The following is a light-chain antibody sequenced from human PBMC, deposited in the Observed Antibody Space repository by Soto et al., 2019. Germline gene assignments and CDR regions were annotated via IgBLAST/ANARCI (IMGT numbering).Light chain of an antibody. Sequence: DIQMTQSPSSLSASVGDRVSITCRASQSIRSYLNWYQQKPGKAPKLLIYAASILQSGVPSRFSGSGSGTDFTLTISSLQPEDVAIYYCQQSDSSPWTFGQGTKVEIK. CDR1: QSIRSY. CDR2: AAS. J-gene: IGKJ1*01. V-gene: IGKV1-39*01. CDR3: QQSDSSPWT.